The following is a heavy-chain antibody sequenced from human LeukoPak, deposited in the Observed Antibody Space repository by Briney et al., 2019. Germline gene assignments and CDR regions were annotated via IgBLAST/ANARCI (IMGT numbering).Heavy chain of an antibody. CDR3: ARGRWGEAFDI. CDR1: GFTFSSYW. Sequence: GWSLRLSCAASGFTFSSYWMHWVRQAPGTGLVWVSRINSDGSSTSYADSVKGRFTISRDNAKNTLYLQMNSLGADDAAVYYCARGRWGEAFDIWGQGTMVTVSS. D-gene: IGHD4-23*01. CDR2: INSDGSST. J-gene: IGHJ3*02. V-gene: IGHV3-74*01.